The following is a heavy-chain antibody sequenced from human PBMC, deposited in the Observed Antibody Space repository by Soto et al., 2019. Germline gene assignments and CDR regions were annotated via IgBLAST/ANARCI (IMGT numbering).Heavy chain of an antibody. D-gene: IGHD5-12*01. CDR3: AKGPQYSGNGPFDY. J-gene: IGHJ4*02. CDR1: GFTFSSYG. CDR2: ISYDGSNK. Sequence: QVQLVESGGGVVQPGRSLRLSCAASGFTFSSYGMHWVRQAPGKGLEWVAVISYDGSNKYYADSVKGRFTISRDNSKNTLYVQMNSLIAEDTAVYYCAKGPQYSGNGPFDYWGQGTLVTVSS. V-gene: IGHV3-30*18.